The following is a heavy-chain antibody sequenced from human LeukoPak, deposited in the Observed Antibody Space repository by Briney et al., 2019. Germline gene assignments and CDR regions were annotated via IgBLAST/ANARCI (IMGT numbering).Heavy chain of an antibody. CDR2: IYTSGST. V-gene: IGHV4-4*07. CDR3: AREVWSGYEFDY. D-gene: IGHD3-3*01. J-gene: IGHJ4*02. CDR1: GGSISSYY. Sequence: SETLSLTCTVSGGSISSYYGSWLRQPAGKGLEWIGRIYTSGSTNYNPSLKSRVTMSVDTSKNQFSLKLSAVTAADTAVYYCAREVWSGYEFDYWGQGTLVTVSS.